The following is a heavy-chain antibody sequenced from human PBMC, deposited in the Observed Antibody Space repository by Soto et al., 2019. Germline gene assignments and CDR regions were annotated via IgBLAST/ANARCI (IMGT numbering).Heavy chain of an antibody. D-gene: IGHD3-9*01. J-gene: IGHJ4*02. CDR1: GYSFSISA. CDR3: ARDSILTGRSDY. CDR2: ISYDGSDK. Sequence: GVSVRLACAASGYSFSISAVQRVRQGPGKGREWVAVISYDGSDKYYAESVKGRFTISRDNSKNTLYLQMNSLRAEDTAVYYCARDSILTGRSDYWGQGTLVTVSS. V-gene: IGHV3-30-3*01.